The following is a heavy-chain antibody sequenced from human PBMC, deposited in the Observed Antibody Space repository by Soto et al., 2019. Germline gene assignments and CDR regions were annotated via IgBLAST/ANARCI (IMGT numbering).Heavy chain of an antibody. CDR2: INAGNGNT. CDR3: ARISPDDRGYYYYGMDV. D-gene: IGHD1-1*01. V-gene: IGHV1-3*01. CDR1: GYTFTSYA. Sequence: GASVKVSCKASGYTFTSYAMHWGRQAPGQRLEWMGWINAGNGNTKYSQKFQGRVTITRDTSASTAYMELSSLRSEDTAVYYCARISPDDRGYYYYGMDVWGQGTTVTVSS. J-gene: IGHJ6*02.